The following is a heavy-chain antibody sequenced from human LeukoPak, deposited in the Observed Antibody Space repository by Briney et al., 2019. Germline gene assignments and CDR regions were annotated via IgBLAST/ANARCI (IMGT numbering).Heavy chain of an antibody. CDR3: ARDSTGHETYAFDI. CDR2: IYSGGST. D-gene: IGHD4-17*01. Sequence: PGGSLRLSCAASEFSVGSNYMTWVRRAPGKGLEWVSLIYSGGSTYYADSVKGRFTISRDNSKNTPYLQMNSLRAEDTAVYYCARDSTGHETYAFDIWGQGTMVTVSS. V-gene: IGHV3-66*01. CDR1: EFSVGSNY. J-gene: IGHJ3*02.